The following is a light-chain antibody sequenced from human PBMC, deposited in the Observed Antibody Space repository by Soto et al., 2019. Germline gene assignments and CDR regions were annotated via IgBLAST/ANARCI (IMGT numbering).Light chain of an antibody. J-gene: IGKJ5*01. CDR1: QSVSSDY. CDR3: QQYGSSPPIT. CDR2: GAS. Sequence: EIVLTQSPGTLSLSPGERATLSCRASQSVSSDYLAWYQQKPGQAPRLLIYGASSRATGIPDRFSGSGSGTDFTFTISRLEPEDCAVYYCQQYGSSPPITFGQGTRLEIK. V-gene: IGKV3-20*01.